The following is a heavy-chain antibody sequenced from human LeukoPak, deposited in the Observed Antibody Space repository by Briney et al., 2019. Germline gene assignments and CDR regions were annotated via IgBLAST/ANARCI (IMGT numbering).Heavy chain of an antibody. CDR3: ARVLRYCSGGNCYSGGLGYMDV. CDR1: GFTFSDYY. D-gene: IGHD2-15*01. Sequence: GGSLRLSCAASGFTFSDYYMSWIRQAPGKGLEWVSYISGSGGTINYADSVKGRFTISRDNAKNSLFLQMNSLRAEDTAVYYCARVLRYCSGGNCYSGGLGYMDVWGKGTTVTISS. J-gene: IGHJ6*03. CDR2: ISGSGGTI. V-gene: IGHV3-11*01.